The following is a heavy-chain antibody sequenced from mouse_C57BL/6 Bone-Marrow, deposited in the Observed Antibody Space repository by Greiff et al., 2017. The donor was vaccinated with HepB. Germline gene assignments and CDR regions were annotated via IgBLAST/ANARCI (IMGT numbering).Heavy chain of an antibody. CDR2: ISNLAYSI. CDR3: ARRDYGSSYWYFDV. V-gene: IGHV5-15*04. J-gene: IGHJ1*03. D-gene: IGHD1-1*01. CDR1: GFTFSDYG. Sequence: DVKLVESGGGLVQPGGSLKLSCAASGFTFSDYGMAWVRQAPRKGPGWVAFISNLAYSIYYADTVTGRFPISRENAKNTLYLEMSSLRSEDTAMYYCARRDYGSSYWYFDVWGTGTTVTVSS.